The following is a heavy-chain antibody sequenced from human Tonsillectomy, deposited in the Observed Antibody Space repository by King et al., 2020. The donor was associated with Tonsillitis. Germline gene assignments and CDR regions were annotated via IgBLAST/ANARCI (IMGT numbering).Heavy chain of an antibody. CDR3: ARLGNYYDSSGYFNWFDP. J-gene: IGHJ5*02. V-gene: IGHV5-51*01. CDR1: GYSFPNYW. Sequence: QLVQSGAEVKKPGESLKISCKSSGYSFPNYWIGWVRQMPGKGLEWMGIIYPGDSNTRYSPSFQGQVTISADMSISTAYLQWSSLKASDTAMYYCARLGNYYDSSGYFNWFDPWGQGTLVTVSS. CDR2: IYPGDSNT. D-gene: IGHD3-22*01.